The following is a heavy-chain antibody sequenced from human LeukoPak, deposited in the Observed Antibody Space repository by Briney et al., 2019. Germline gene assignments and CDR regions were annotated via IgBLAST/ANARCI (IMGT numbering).Heavy chain of an antibody. D-gene: IGHD4-17*01. CDR1: GGSISSYY. Sequence: SETLSLTCTVSGGSISSYYWSWIRQPAREGLEWIGRIYTSGSTNYNPSLKSRVTISVDTSKNQFSLKLSSVTAADTAVYYCARLGRRGTTSGYYYYMDVWGKGTTVTISS. V-gene: IGHV4-4*07. CDR3: ARLGRRGTTSGYYYYMDV. CDR2: IYTSGST. J-gene: IGHJ6*03.